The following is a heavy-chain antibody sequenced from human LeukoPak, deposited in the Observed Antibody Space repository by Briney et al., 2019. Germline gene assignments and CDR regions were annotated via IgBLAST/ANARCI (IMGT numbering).Heavy chain of an antibody. D-gene: IGHD2-2*01. Sequence: SETLSLTCTVSGGSISSSSYYWGWIRQPPGKVLESIGSIYYSGSTYYNPSLKSRVTISVDTSKNQFSLKLSSVTAADTAVYYCARLDCSSTSCYWSPYYFDYWGQGTLVTVSS. CDR3: ARLDCSSTSCYWSPYYFDY. CDR1: GGSISSSSYY. V-gene: IGHV4-39*01. CDR2: IYYSGST. J-gene: IGHJ4*02.